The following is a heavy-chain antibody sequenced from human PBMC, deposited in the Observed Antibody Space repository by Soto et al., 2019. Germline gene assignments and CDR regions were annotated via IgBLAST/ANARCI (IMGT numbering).Heavy chain of an antibody. V-gene: IGHV1-58*02. CDR1: GFTFTSSA. D-gene: IGHD1-20*01. CDR3: AAAPGITGPDDAFHI. Sequence: QMQLVQSGPEVKNPGTSVKVSCKASGFTFTSSAMQWVRQARGQRLEWIGWIVVGSGNTNYAQKFQEGVTITRDMSTSTAYMELSSLRSEDTAVYYCAAAPGITGPDDAFHIWGQGTMVTVSS. J-gene: IGHJ3*02. CDR2: IVVGSGNT.